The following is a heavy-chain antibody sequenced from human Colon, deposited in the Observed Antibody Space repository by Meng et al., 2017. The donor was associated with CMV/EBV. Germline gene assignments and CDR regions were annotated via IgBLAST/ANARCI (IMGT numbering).Heavy chain of an antibody. J-gene: IGHJ4*02. CDR3: AKVIPGTVGPSLDY. CDR1: GFTFSAHG. CDR2: IWYDGSNK. V-gene: IGHV3-30*02. D-gene: IGHD1-26*01. Sequence: GGSLRLSCAASGFTFSAHGMHWVRQAPGKGLEWVAFIWYDGSNKYYADSVKGRFNISRDNSKNKLFLDMNSLRPEDTAIYYCAKVIPGTVGPSLDYWGQGTLVTVSS.